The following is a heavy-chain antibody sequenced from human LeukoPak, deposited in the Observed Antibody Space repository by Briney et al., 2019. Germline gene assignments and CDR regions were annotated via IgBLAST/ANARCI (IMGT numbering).Heavy chain of an antibody. Sequence: PGGSLRLSCAASGFTFSNYEMNWVRQAPGKGMEWVSHISSSGTTTYDADCVKGRFTISRDNAKKSLYLQMNSLRVEDTAVYYCARSFDIWGQGTMVTVSS. CDR3: ARSFDI. V-gene: IGHV3-48*03. J-gene: IGHJ3*02. CDR1: GFTFSNYE. CDR2: ISSSGTTT.